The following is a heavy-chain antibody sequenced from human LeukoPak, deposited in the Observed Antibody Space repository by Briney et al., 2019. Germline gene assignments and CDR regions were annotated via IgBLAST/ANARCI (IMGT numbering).Heavy chain of an antibody. CDR3: AKEGRSLQTY. J-gene: IGHJ4*02. V-gene: IGHV3-7*03. CDR2: IKEDGTET. D-gene: IGHD5-24*01. Sequence: GGSLRLSCAASGFTFSNYAMSWVRLAPGKGLEWVANIKEDGTETYYVDSVKGRFTISRDNAKNSLYLQMNSLRVEDTAVYYCAKEGRSLQTYWGQGTLVTVSS. CDR1: GFTFSNYA.